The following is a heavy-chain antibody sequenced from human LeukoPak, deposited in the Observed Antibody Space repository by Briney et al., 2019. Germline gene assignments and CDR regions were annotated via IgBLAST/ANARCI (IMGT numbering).Heavy chain of an antibody. J-gene: IGHJ4*02. CDR3: ARNRPRGLSYY. D-gene: IGHD5-18*01. V-gene: IGHV4-59*01. Sequence: SETLSLTXTVSSGSISSYYWSWLRQPPGKGLEWIGYIYYSGSTNSNPSLKSRLTISVDTSKNQFSLKLSSVTAADTAVYYCARNRPRGLSYYWGQGTLVTVSS. CDR1: SGSISSYY. CDR2: IYYSGST.